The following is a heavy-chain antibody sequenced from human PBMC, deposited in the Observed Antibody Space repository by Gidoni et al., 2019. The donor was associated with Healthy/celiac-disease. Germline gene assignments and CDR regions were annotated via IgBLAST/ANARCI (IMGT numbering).Heavy chain of an antibody. V-gene: IGHV1-46*01. CDR2: INPSGGST. CDR3: AIQEGRFSNWFDP. D-gene: IGHD3-3*01. CDR1: GYTFTSYY. Sequence: VQLVQSGAEVKKPGASVKVSCKASGYTFTSYYMHWVRQAPGQGLEWLRIINPSGGSTSYAQKFQGRVTMTRDTSTSTVYMELSSLRSEDTAVYYCAIQEGRFSNWFDPWGQGTLVTVSS. J-gene: IGHJ5*02.